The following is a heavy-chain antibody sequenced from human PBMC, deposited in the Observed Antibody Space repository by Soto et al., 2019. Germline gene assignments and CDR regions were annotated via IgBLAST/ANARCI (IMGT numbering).Heavy chain of an antibody. CDR2: ISWNSGSI. D-gene: IGHD3-10*01. CDR3: AKDIGFGDGAGDNAFDI. Sequence: EVQLVESGGGLVQPGRSLRLSCAASGFTFDDYAMHWVRQAPGKGLEWVSGISWNSGSIGCADSVKGRFTISRDNAKNSLYLQMNSLRAEDTALYYWAKDIGFGDGAGDNAFDIWGQGTMVTVSS. V-gene: IGHV3-9*01. J-gene: IGHJ3*02. CDR1: GFTFDDYA.